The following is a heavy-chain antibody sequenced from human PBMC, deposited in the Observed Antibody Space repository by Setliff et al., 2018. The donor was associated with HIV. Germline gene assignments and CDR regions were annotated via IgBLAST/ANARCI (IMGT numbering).Heavy chain of an antibody. D-gene: IGHD2-8*02. Sequence: GGSLRLSCAASTFSVSEYAMSWVRQAPGKGLEWVSAVSNTGRRTFYADSVKGRFTISKDNFENVVYLQMNSLRVDDTAVYYCVKDAYSTGEPGISWGQGTQVTVSS. CDR1: TFSVSEYA. CDR3: VKDAYSTGEPGIS. CDR2: VSNTGRRT. V-gene: IGHV3-23*05. J-gene: IGHJ4*02.